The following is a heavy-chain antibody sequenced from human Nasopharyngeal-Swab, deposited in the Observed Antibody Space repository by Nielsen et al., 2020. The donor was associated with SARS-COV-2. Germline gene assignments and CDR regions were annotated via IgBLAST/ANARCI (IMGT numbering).Heavy chain of an antibody. Sequence: GESLKISCAASGFTFSSYSMNWVRQAPGKGLEWVSYISSSSSTIYYADSVKGRFTISRDNAKNSLYLQMNSLRAEDTAVYYRARDVGHIVVVVATDLGAFDIWGQETMVTVSS. CDR3: ARDVGHIVVVVATDLGAFDI. CDR2: ISSSSSTI. V-gene: IGHV3-48*01. CDR1: GFTFSSYS. D-gene: IGHD2-15*01. J-gene: IGHJ3*02.